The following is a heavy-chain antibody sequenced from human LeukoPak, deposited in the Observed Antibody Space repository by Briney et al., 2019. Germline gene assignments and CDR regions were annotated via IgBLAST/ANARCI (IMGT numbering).Heavy chain of an antibody. CDR1: GGTFSSYA. V-gene: IGHV1-69*05. CDR2: IIPIFGTA. J-gene: IGHJ6*03. D-gene: IGHD2-2*01. Sequence: ASVKVSCKASGGTFSSYAISWVRQAPGQGLEWMGGIIPIFGTANYAQKFQGRVTITTDESTSTAYMELSSLRSEDTAVYYCARGREVPAASYYYYYMDVWGKGTTVTVSS. CDR3: ARGREVPAASYYYYYMDV.